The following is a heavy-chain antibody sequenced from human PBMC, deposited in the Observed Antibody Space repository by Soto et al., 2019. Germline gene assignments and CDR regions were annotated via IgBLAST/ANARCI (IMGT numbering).Heavy chain of an antibody. J-gene: IGHJ4*02. CDR2: IIPILGIA. Sequence: QVQLVQSGAEVKKPGSSVKVSCKASGGTFSSYTISWVRQAPGQGLEWMGRIIPILGIANYAQKFQGRVTITADKSTSTAYMELSGLRSEDTAVYYCASRVVVAASGRFDYWGQGTLVTVSS. V-gene: IGHV1-69*02. CDR1: GGTFSSYT. CDR3: ASRVVVAASGRFDY. D-gene: IGHD2-15*01.